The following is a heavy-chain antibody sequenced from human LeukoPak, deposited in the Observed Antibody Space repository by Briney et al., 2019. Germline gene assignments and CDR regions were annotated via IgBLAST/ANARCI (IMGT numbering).Heavy chain of an antibody. V-gene: IGHV3-21*01. J-gene: IGHJ4*02. Sequence: GGSLRLSCAASGFTFSGYSMNWVRQGPGKGLEWVSSLSSSSSYIYYADSVKGRFTISRDNAKSSLYLQMNSLRAEDTAVYYCARYSTTVTSDFDSWGQGTLVTVSS. CDR3: ARYSTTVTSDFDS. CDR1: GFTFSGYS. CDR2: LSSSSSYI. D-gene: IGHD4-17*01.